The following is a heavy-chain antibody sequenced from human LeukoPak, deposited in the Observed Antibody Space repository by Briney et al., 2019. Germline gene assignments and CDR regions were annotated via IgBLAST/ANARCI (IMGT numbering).Heavy chain of an antibody. D-gene: IGHD3-22*01. CDR1: GLPFRSYR. Sequence: GGSLRLPCAAWGLPFRSYRMHGARHAPGRALEGVAFIRYDGSNKYSADSVKGRFTISRDNSKNTVYLQMNSLRAEDTAVYHCAKESAYYDSSGYHPYFDYWGQGTLVSVSS. J-gene: IGHJ4*02. CDR3: AKESAYYDSSGYHPYFDY. CDR2: IRYDGSNK. V-gene: IGHV3-30*02.